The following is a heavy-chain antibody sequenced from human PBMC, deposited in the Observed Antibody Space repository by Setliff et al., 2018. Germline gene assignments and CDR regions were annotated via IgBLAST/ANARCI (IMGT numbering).Heavy chain of an antibody. CDR2: ISGSGGYT. CDR3: TTVVKNGRAFDI. J-gene: IGHJ3*02. CDR1: GFTFSTYS. V-gene: IGHV3-21*01. Sequence: SGGSLRLSCAASGFTFSTYSMIWVRQAPGEGLEWDSAISGSGGYTYYADSVKGRFTISRDNARNILYLQMNSLRAEDTAVYYCTTVVKNGRAFDIWGQGTMVTVSS. D-gene: IGHD4-17*01.